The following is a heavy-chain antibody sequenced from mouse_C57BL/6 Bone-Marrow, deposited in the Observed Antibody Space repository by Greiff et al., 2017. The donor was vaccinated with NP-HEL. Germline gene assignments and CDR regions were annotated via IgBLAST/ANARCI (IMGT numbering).Heavy chain of an antibody. CDR2: ISAGSRAI. CDR1: GFTFSNFG. V-gene: IGHV5-17*02. J-gene: IGHJ4*01. Sequence: EVQRVESGGGLVQPGGSRKLSCAASGFTFSNFGMHWVRQAPEKGLEWVAYISAGSRAIYYADTVKGRFTISRDNPKNTLFLQMTSLRSEDTAMFYCVGDYYYALDYWGQGTSVTVSS. CDR3: VGDYYYALDY.